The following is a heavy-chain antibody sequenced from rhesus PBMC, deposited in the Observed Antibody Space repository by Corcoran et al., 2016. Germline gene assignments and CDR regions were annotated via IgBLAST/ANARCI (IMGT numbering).Heavy chain of an antibody. CDR1: GGSIRLNY. D-gene: IGHD6-25*01. V-gene: IGHV4-147*01. Sequence: QVQLQESGPGLVKPSETLSLTCAVPGGSIRLNYWTLFRQPPGKGLVWIGRCFGTSGSTSYNPSLTSRVTFSTDTSKNQFSLKLSSVTAADTAIYYCAKHSGTWGFDYWGQGVLVTVSS. CDR3: AKHSGTWGFDY. J-gene: IGHJ4*01. CDR2: CFGTSGST.